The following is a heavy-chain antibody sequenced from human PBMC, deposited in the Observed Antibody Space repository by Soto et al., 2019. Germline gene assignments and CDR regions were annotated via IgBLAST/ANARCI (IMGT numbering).Heavy chain of an antibody. D-gene: IGHD2-15*01. Sequence: PGGSLRLSCAASGFTFSSYAMGWVRQGPGKGLEWVAVVSIGGSTHYADSVRGRFTISRDNSKNRLSLQMNSLTAEDTAVYFCAKRRGAGGHFDYWGQGALVTVSS. J-gene: IGHJ4*02. CDR1: GFTFSSYA. CDR2: VSIGGST. V-gene: IGHV3-23*01. CDR3: AKRRGAGGHFDY.